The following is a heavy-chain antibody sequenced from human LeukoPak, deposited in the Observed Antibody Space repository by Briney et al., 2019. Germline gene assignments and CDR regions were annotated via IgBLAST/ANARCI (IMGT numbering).Heavy chain of an antibody. CDR1: YY. J-gene: IGHJ4*02. CDR2: INYSGST. V-gene: IGHV4-31*02. D-gene: IGHD2-8*01. CDR3: ARGNLLMVYAAFDS. Sequence: YYWSWIRXHXXKGLEWIGYINYSGSTHDNPSLKSRVTISVDTSKNQFSLKMNSVTAADTAVYYCARGNLLMVYAAFDSWGQGTLVTVSS.